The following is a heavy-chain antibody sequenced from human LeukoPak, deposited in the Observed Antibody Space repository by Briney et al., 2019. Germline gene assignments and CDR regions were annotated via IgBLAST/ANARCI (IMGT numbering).Heavy chain of an antibody. Sequence: SETLSLTCTVSNGSINTYYWSWIRQPPGKGLEWIGYIYYSGSTKYNPSLKSRVTISADTSKNQLSLKLSSVTAADTAVYYCARGSWAPAMTTPPPDFDPWGQGALVTVSS. CDR3: ARGSWAPAMTTPPPDFDP. CDR1: NGSINTYY. D-gene: IGHD4-17*01. V-gene: IGHV4-59*01. CDR2: IYYSGST. J-gene: IGHJ5*02.